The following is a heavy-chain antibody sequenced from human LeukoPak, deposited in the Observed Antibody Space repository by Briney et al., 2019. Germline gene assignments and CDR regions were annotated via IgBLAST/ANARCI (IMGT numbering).Heavy chain of an antibody. J-gene: IGHJ4*02. D-gene: IGHD2-2*01. CDR1: RFTFSNYA. V-gene: IGHV3-30*04. CDR3: VRDPGYCTSHSCTTYFDY. Sequence: GGSLRLSCAASRFTFSNYAMHWVRQAPGKGLEWVAVISSDGGHKSYADSVKGRFSISRDSSKKTLYLQLSGLRVEDTAVYYCVRDPGYCTSHSCTTYFDYWGQGTLVTVSS. CDR2: ISSDGGHK.